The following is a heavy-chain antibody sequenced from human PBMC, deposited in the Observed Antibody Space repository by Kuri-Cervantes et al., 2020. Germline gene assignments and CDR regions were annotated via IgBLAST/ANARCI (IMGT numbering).Heavy chain of an antibody. CDR2: IIPILGIA. CDR1: GGTFSSYT. J-gene: IGHJ6*02. CDR3: ARDGYCSGGSCWGYGMDV. V-gene: IGHV1-69*04. D-gene: IGHD2-15*01. Sequence: SVKVSCKASGGTFSSYTISWVRQAPGQGLEWMGRIIPILGIANYAQKFQGRVTITAVKSTSTAYMELSSLRSEDTAVYYCARDGYCSGGSCWGYGMDVWGQGTTVTVSS.